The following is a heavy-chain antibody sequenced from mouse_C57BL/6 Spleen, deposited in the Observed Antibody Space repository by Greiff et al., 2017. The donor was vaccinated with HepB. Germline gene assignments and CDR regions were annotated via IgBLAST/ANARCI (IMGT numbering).Heavy chain of an antibody. Sequence: EVQLQESGGGLVKPGGSLKLSCAASGFTFSDYGMHWVRQAPEKGLEWVAYISSGSSTIYYADTVKGRFTISRDNAKNTLFLQMTSRRSEDTAMYDCARTGYYGSSYVGLDYWGQGTTLTVSS. D-gene: IGHD1-1*01. J-gene: IGHJ2*01. CDR1: GFTFSDYG. CDR2: ISSGSSTI. V-gene: IGHV5-17*01. CDR3: ARTGYYGSSYVGLDY.